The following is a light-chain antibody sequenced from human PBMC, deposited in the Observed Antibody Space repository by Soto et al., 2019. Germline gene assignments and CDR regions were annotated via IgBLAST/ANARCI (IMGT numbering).Light chain of an antibody. J-gene: IGLJ1*01. CDR2: DVS. Sequence: QPVLTQPASVSGSPGQSITISCTGTNSDVGGYNYVSWYQQHPGKAPKPMIYDVSNRPSGVSNRFSGSKSGNTASLTISGLQAEDEADYYCTSYTSSGTYVFGTGTKVTVL. CDR3: TSYTSSGTYV. V-gene: IGLV2-14*01. CDR1: NSDVGGYNY.